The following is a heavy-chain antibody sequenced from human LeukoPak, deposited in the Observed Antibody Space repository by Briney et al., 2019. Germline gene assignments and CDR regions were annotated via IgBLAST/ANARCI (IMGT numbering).Heavy chain of an antibody. V-gene: IGHV3-33*01. Sequence: GGSLRLSCAASGFTFSNYGMHWVRQAPGQGLEWVAAIWPDGINKDYADSVRGRFTISRDNSKNILYVQMNSLRAEVTAVYYCASGYLVGATTVDYWGQGTLVTVSS. CDR3: ASGYLVGATTVDY. CDR1: GFTFSNYG. D-gene: IGHD1-26*01. CDR2: IWPDGINK. J-gene: IGHJ4*02.